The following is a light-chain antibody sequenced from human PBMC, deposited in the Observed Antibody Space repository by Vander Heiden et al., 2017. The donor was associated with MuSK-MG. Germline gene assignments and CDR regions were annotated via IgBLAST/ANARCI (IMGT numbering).Light chain of an antibody. CDR3: KQGSNWPPNT. CDR2: DAS. V-gene: IGKV3-11*01. J-gene: IGKJ5*01. CDR1: QSVSSY. Sequence: EIVLTQSPATLSLSPGERATLSCRASQSVSSYLAWYQQKPGQSPRLLIYDASNRASGIPARFSGSGSGTDFTRTISRLEPEDFAVYYCKQGSNWPPNTFGQGTQLEIK.